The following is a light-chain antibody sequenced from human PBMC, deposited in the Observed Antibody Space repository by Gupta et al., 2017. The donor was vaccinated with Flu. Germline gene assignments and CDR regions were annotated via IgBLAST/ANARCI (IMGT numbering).Light chain of an antibody. CDR1: NANIGINY. J-gene: IGLJ2*01. V-gene: IGLV1-51*01. CDR2: NND. CDR3: GTWDNSLSEVV. Sequence: QSVLTQPPSVSAAPGQKVTFSCSGSNANIGINYVSWYQQRPGTAPKLVIYNNDQRPSGIPDRFSGSKSGTSATLGITGLQTGDEAVYYCGTWDNSLSEVVFGGGTKLAVL.